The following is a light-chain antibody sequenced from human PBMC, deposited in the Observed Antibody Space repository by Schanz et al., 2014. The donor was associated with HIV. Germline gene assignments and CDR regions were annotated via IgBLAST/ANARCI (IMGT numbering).Light chain of an antibody. V-gene: IGLV2-14*01. CDR3: GSYSSGDSHWV. CDR1: SSDVGGYNY. J-gene: IGLJ3*02. CDR2: DVS. Sequence: QSVLTQPASVSGSPGQSITISCTGTSSDVGGYNYVSWYQQPPGKAPKLMIYDVSNRPSGVSNRFSGSKSGNTASLTISGLQAEDEADYYCGSYSSGDSHWVFGGGTKLTVL.